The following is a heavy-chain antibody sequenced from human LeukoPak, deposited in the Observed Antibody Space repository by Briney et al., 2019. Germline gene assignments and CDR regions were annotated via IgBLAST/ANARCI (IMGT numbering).Heavy chain of an antibody. CDR2: MDYSGST. D-gene: IGHD1-26*01. J-gene: IGHJ4*02. Sequence: SETLSLTCTVSGGSVSSGGYYWNWIRQPPGKGLEWIGYMDYSGSTNYNPSLESRVTISVDTSENQFSLKLSSVTAADTAVYYCARDQDWDLQSLRYFDFWGQGTLVIVSS. CDR1: GGSVSSGGYY. CDR3: ARDQDWDLQSLRYFDF. V-gene: IGHV4-61*08.